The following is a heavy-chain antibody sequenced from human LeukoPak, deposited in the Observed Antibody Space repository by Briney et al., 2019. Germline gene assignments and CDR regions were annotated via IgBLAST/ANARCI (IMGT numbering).Heavy chain of an antibody. CDR1: GYTFTGYY. Sequence: ASVKVSCEASGYTFTGYYMHWVRQAPGQGLECVGWINPNSGGTNYAQTLQGRVTMPRDTSISTAYMELSRLRSRDTAVYYCGKDHYSNYFDYWGEGALVSVSS. CDR3: GKDHYSNYFDY. D-gene: IGHD5-18*01. CDR2: INPNSGGT. J-gene: IGHJ4*02. V-gene: IGHV1-2*02.